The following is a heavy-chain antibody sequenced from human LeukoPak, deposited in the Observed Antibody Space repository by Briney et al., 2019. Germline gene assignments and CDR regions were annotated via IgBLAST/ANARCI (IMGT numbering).Heavy chain of an antibody. D-gene: IGHD3-22*01. CDR2: IYCSGST. J-gene: IGHJ3*02. Sequence: PSETLSLTCTVSGGSISSSSYYWGWIRQPPGKGLEWIGSIYCSGSTYYNPSLKSRVTISVDTSKNQFSLKLSSVTAADTAVYYCARQDGGYYYDSSGYYYVGDAFDIWGQGTMVTVSS. CDR3: ARQDGGYYYDSSGYYYVGDAFDI. V-gene: IGHV4-39*01. CDR1: GGSISSSSYY.